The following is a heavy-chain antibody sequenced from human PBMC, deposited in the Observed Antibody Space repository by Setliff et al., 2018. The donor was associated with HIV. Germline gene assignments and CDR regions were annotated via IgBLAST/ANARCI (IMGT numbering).Heavy chain of an antibody. CDR1: GGPFNTYP. Sequence: SVKVSCKTSGGPFNTYPIAWVRQAPGQGLEWMGGIAPNLRMPNYIQKFKGRLTITADESTSTVYMELTNLRSEDTAMYYCAREKSPVLEYFDWLKPRHVFDVWGQGTVVTV. CDR2: IAPNLRMP. D-gene: IGHD3-9*01. J-gene: IGHJ3*01. V-gene: IGHV1-69*10. CDR3: AREKSPVLEYFDWLKPRHVFDV.